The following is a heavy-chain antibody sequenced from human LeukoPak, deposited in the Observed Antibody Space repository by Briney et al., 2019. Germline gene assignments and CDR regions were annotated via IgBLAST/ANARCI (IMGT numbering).Heavy chain of an antibody. J-gene: IGHJ4*02. CDR1: GYSFTSYW. V-gene: IGHV5-51*01. CDR3: ARINYYDSSGYYSFDY. Sequence: GESLKISCKGSGYSFTSYWNGWVRQMPGKGLEWMGIIYPGDSDTRYSPSFQGQVTISADKSISTAYLQWSSLKASDTAMYYCARINYYDSSGYYSFDYWGQGTLVTVSS. CDR2: IYPGDSDT. D-gene: IGHD3-22*01.